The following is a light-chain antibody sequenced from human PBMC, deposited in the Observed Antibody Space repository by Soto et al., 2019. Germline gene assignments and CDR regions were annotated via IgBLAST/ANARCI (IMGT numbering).Light chain of an antibody. J-gene: IGLJ2*01. CDR2: DVS. CDR1: SSDVGGYNF. Sequence: QSALTQPASVSGSPGQSITISCTGTSSDVGGYNFVSWYQQHPDKAPKLMIYDVSHRPSGVSNRFSRSKSGNTASLTISGLQAEDEADYYCSSYTSSSTLVVFGGGTKLTVL. CDR3: SSYTSSSTLVV. V-gene: IGLV2-14*03.